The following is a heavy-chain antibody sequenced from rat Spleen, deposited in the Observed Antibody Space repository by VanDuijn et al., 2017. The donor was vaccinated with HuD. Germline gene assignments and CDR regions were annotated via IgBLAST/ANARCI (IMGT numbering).Heavy chain of an antibody. J-gene: IGHJ2*01. CDR3: CGPFDY. V-gene: IGHV5-29*01. Sequence: EVQLVESGGGLVQPGRSLKLSCAASGFTFSNYGMAWVRQAPTKGLEWVATISYDGGRTYYSDSVKGRFTISRDNAKSTLYLQMNSLRSEDTATYYCCGPFDYWGQGVMVSVSS. CDR2: ISYDGGRT. CDR1: GFTFSNYG.